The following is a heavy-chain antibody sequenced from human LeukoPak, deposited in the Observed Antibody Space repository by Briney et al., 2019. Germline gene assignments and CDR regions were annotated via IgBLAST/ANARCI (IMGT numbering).Heavy chain of an antibody. V-gene: IGHV1-2*02. Sequence: ASVKVSCKASGYTFTRYYMHWVRQAPGQGLEWMGWINPNSGGTNYAQKFQGRVTMTRDTSISTAYMELSRLRSDDTAVYYCARVSYSSSWYGRDYYYYYGMDVWGQGNTVTVSS. CDR2: INPNSGGT. J-gene: IGHJ6*02. D-gene: IGHD6-13*01. CDR3: ARVSYSSSWYGRDYYYYYGMDV. CDR1: GYTFTRYY.